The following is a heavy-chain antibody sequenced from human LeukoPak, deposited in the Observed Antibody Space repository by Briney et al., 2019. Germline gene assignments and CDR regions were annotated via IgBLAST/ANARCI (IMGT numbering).Heavy chain of an antibody. D-gene: IGHD2-15*01. J-gene: IGHJ4*02. Sequence: ASVKVSCKASGYTLTVYHIHWVRQAPGQGLEWMGWINPNSGGTNYAQKFQGRITLTRDTSISTVYMELRGLNSDDTAVYYCARGRHCSGGSCYLDYWGQGTLLTVSS. CDR3: ARGRHCSGGSCYLDY. CDR1: GYTLTVYH. CDR2: INPNSGGT. V-gene: IGHV1-2*02.